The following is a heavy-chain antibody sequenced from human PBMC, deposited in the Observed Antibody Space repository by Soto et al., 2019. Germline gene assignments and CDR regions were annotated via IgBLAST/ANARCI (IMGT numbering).Heavy chain of an antibody. J-gene: IGHJ4*02. Sequence: PGGSLRLSCEASGFPFGNYHMSWVRQAPGKGLEWVAGISAGGDSQTYYSPSFRGHVTISVTKSITTVFLQWSSLRASDTAMYYCARQIYDSDTGPNFQYYFDSWGQGTPVTVSS. V-gene: IGHV5-10-1*01. CDR2: ISAGGDSQT. CDR3: ARQIYDSDTGPNFQYYFDS. D-gene: IGHD3-22*01. CDR1: GFPFGNYH.